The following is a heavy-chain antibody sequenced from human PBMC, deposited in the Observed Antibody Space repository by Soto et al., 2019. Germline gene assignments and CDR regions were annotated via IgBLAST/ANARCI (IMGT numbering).Heavy chain of an antibody. CDR3: ARHVRYSGSYSVNWFDP. J-gene: IGHJ5*02. CDR2: IYYSGST. CDR1: GGSISSGDYY. Sequence: QVQLQESGPGLVKPSQTLSLTCTVSGGSISSGDYYWSWIRQPPGKGLEWIGYIYYSGSTYYNPSLKSRVTISVDTSKNQFSLKLSSVTAADTAVYYCARHVRYSGSYSVNWFDPWGQGTLVTVSS. D-gene: IGHD1-26*01. V-gene: IGHV4-30-4*01.